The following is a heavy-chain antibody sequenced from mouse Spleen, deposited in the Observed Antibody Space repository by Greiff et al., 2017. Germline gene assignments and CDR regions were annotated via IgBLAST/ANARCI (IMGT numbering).Heavy chain of an antibody. CDR2: INPSTGGT. J-gene: IGHJ3*01. V-gene: IGHV1-42*01. CDR1: GYSFTGYY. D-gene: IGHD2-4*01. CDR3: GGGYDYDWAY. Sequence: EVQLKESGAELARPGASVKISCKASGYSFTGYYMNWVKQSPEKSLEWIGEINPSTGGTTYNQKFKAKATLTVDKSSSTAYMQLKSLTSEDSAVYYCGGGYDYDWAYWGQGTLVTVSA.